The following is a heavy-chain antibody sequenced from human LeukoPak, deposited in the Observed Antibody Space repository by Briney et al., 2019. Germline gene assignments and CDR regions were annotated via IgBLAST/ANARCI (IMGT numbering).Heavy chain of an antibody. D-gene: IGHD3-3*01. CDR1: GFIFSDHW. V-gene: IGHV3-74*01. J-gene: IGHJ4*02. Sequence: PGGSLRLSCAASGFIFSDHWMHWVRQAPGKGLVWLSRINNDGSSMLYADSVKGRFTFFRDNAENTMFLEMSSLRVEDTAVYYCVRERNNFRSGHHSIFESWGQGTLVTVSS. CDR3: VRERNNFRSGHHSIFES. CDR2: INNDGSSM.